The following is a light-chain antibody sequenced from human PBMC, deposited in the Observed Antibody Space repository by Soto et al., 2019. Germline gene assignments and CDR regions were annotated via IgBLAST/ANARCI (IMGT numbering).Light chain of an antibody. Sequence: QSALTQPPSVSGSPGQSVTISCTGTSSDVGTYNRVSWYQQSPGTGPKLMIYEVTNRPSGVPDRFSGSKSGNTASLTISGLQADDEADYYCSSYTTSSTFVIFGGGTKL. J-gene: IGLJ2*01. V-gene: IGLV2-18*02. CDR1: SSDVGTYNR. CDR2: EVT. CDR3: SSYTTSSTFVI.